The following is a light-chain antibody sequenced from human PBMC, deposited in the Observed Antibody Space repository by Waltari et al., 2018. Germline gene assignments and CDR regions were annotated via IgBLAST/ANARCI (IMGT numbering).Light chain of an antibody. CDR3: MQALQTPVT. J-gene: IGKJ4*01. CDR2: MGS. V-gene: IGKV2-28*01. CDR1: QSLLHSYGYNY. Sequence: DIVMTQSPLSLSVIPGESASISLFASQSLLHSYGYNYLDWYFQKPGQSPQLLIYMGSNRAPGVPDRFSGSGSGSDFTLKISRVEADDVGVYFCMQALQTPVTFGGGTKVEIK.